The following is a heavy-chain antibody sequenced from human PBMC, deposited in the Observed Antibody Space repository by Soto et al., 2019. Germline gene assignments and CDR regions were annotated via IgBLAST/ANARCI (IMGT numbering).Heavy chain of an antibody. Sequence: EVQLVESGGGLVQPGGSLRLSCAASGFTFSSYWMSWVRQAPGKGLEWVANIKQDGSEKYYVDSVKGRFTISRDNAKKSLYLQMNSLRAGDKAGYYCAGQTTYYYGSGSYLVDYWGQGTLVTVSS. J-gene: IGHJ4*02. CDR1: GFTFSSYW. CDR2: IKQDGSEK. V-gene: IGHV3-7*01. CDR3: AGQTTYYYGSGSYLVDY. D-gene: IGHD3-10*01.